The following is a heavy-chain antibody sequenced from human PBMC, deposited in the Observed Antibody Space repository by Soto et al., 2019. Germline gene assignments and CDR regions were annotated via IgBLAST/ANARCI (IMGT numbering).Heavy chain of an antibody. CDR2: INESGST. CDR3: ARARHSTNRLTWGFDP. D-gene: IGHD2-15*01. V-gene: IGHV4-4*02. CDR1: RGSISSSNW. J-gene: IGHJ5*02. Sequence: QVHLQESGPGLVKPSGTLSLTCSVSRGSISSSNWWTWGRQSPGKGLEWIGEINESGSTTYNPSLKSRLTLSVDKSKNLFSLNLRSVPAAATAVYSCARARHSTNRLTWGFDPWGQGTLVTVAS.